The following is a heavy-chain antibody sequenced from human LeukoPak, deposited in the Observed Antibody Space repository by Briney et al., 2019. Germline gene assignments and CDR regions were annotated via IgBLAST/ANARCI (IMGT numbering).Heavy chain of an antibody. CDR2: IIPIFGTA. V-gene: IGHV1-69*05. J-gene: IGHJ6*03. CDR1: GGTFSSYA. D-gene: IGHD3-3*02. CDR3: ARGKLGYYYYHMDA. Sequence: SVKVSCKASGGTFSSYAISWVRQAPGQGLEWMGGIIPIFGTANYAQKFQGRVTITTDESTSTAFMDLSSPRSEDTAVYYCARGKLGYYYYHMDAWGKGTTVTVSS.